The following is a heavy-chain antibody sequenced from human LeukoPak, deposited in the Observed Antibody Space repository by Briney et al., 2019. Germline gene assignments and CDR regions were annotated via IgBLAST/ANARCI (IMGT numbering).Heavy chain of an antibody. CDR2: IYAGNGNT. J-gene: IGHJ4*02. V-gene: IGHV1-3*01. CDR1: GYTFTSYA. D-gene: IGHD4-17*01. Sequence: ASVKVSCTASGYTFTSYAMHWVRQAPGQRLEWMGWIYAGNGNTKYSQKFQGRVTITRDTSASTAYMELSSLRSEDTAVYYCARVHDYGDYVGELDYWGQGTLVTVSS. CDR3: ARVHDYGDYVGELDY.